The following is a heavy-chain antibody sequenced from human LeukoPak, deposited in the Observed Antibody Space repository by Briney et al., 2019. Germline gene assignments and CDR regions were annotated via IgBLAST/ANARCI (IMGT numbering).Heavy chain of an antibody. CDR3: AKDQGSGSYYPFFDY. V-gene: IGHV3-30*02. CDR1: GFTFSSYG. CDR2: IRYDGSNK. Sequence: PGGSLRLSCAASGFTFSSYGMHWVRQAPGKGLEWVAFIRYDGSNKYYADSVKGRFTISRDNSKNTLYLQMNSLRAEDTAVYYCAKDQGSGSYYPFFDYWGQGTLVTVSS. J-gene: IGHJ4*02. D-gene: IGHD3-10*01.